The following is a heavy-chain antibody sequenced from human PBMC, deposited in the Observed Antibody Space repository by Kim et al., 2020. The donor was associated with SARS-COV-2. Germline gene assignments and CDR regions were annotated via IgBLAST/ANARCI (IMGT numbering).Heavy chain of an antibody. J-gene: IGHJ6*02. CDR2: NGKP. CDR3: ARSSYLDV. V-gene: IGHV1-18*01. Sequence: NGKPNYAQKFQGRVTMTSDTSTSTAYVELRSLKSDDTAVYYCARSSYLDVWGQGTTVTVSS.